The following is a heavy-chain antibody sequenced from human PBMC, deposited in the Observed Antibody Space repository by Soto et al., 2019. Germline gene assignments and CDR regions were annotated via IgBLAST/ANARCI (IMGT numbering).Heavy chain of an antibody. CDR2: ITDSGRTT. D-gene: IGHD1-1*01. J-gene: IGHJ6*02. V-gene: IGHV3-23*01. Sequence: LRXCCAASGFTFNNHAMNWVRQAPGKGLEWVSGITDSGRTTYIADSVKGRFTISRDNSKNTVYVQMNSLTAEDTAVYYCARGTTRYYALDVWGQGTPVTVSS. CDR1: GFTFNNHA. CDR3: ARGTTRYYALDV.